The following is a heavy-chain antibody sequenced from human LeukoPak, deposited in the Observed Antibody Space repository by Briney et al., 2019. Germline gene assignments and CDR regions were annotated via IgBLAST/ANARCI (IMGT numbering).Heavy chain of an antibody. CDR2: ISGTGGAT. J-gene: IGHJ5*01. Sequence: GGSLRLSCAASGFAFSSYWMHWVRQAPGKGLQWVSQISGTGGATWYAGFARNRFTISRDNSKKTLYLQMSGLRVEDTAMYYCVKDPRDTYGTNWFVSWGQGTLLIVSS. D-gene: IGHD2-21*01. CDR3: VKDPRDTYGTNWFVS. CDR1: GFAFSSYW. V-gene: IGHV3-23*01.